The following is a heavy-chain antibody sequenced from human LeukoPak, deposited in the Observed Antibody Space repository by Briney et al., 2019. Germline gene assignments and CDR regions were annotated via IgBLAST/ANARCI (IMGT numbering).Heavy chain of an antibody. J-gene: IGHJ4*02. Sequence: PGGSLRLSCAASGFTFSSYWMHWVRQAPGKGLVWVSRINSDGSSTNYADSVKGRFTISRDNAKNTLYLQMNSLRVEDTAVYYCARELGNVDTAAEWGQGTLVTVSS. V-gene: IGHV3-74*01. D-gene: IGHD5-18*01. CDR2: INSDGSST. CDR3: ARELGNVDTAAE. CDR1: GFTFSSYW.